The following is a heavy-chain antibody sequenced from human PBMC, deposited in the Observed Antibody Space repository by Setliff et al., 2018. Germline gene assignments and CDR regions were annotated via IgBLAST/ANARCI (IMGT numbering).Heavy chain of an antibody. D-gene: IGHD4-17*01. CDR1: GYPFIGYF. Sequence: ASVKVSCKASGYPFIGYFTHWVRQAPGQGLEWMGWINPKTGDTLYAPKFQGRVTMTRDRSSNTAYMDLSRLTSDDTAVYYCARVAYGLEYFQYWGQGTLVTVSS. CDR3: ARVAYGLEYFQY. J-gene: IGHJ1*01. CDR2: INPKTGDT. V-gene: IGHV1-2*02.